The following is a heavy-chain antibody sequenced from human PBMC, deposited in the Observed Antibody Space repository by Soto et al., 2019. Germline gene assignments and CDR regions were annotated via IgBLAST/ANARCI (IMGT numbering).Heavy chain of an antibody. CDR1: GGSISSNSHY. CDR2: IHYGGNT. CDR3: ARHTAHAFWSGRNMHHWFDR. V-gene: IGHV4-39*01. D-gene: IGHD3-3*01. Sequence: KSSETLSLTCTVTGGSISSNSHYWGWIRQPPGKGLEWIGSIHYGGNTYHNLSLKSRVTISVDTSKNQLSLKLTSVTAADTALFYCARHTAHAFWSGRNMHHWFDRWGRGNLVTVSS. J-gene: IGHJ5*02.